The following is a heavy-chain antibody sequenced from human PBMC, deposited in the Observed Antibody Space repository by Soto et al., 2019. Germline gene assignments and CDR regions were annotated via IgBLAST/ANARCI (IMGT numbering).Heavy chain of an antibody. CDR2: INPNSGGT. D-gene: IGHD6-19*01. V-gene: IGHV1-2*04. CDR3: ARDSPPGSSVLVGMDV. J-gene: IGHJ6*02. CDR1: GYTFTGYY. Sequence: ASVKVSCKASGYTFTGYYMHWVRQAPGQGLEWMGWINPNSGGTNYAQKFQGWVTMTRDTSISTAYMELSRLRSDDTAVYYCARDSPPGSSVLVGMDVWGQGTTVTVSS.